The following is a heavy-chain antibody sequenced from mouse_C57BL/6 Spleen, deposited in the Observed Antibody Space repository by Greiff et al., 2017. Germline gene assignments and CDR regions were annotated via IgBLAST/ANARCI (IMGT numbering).Heavy chain of an antibody. V-gene: IGHV7-3*01. J-gene: IGHJ3*01. D-gene: IGHD3-2*02. Sequence: VQLKESGGGLVQPGGSLSLSCAASGFTFPDYYMRWVRQPPGKALEWLGFIRNKANGYTTEYSASVKGRFTHSRDNSQSILYLQMYALRAEDSATYYGARKDSSGHWFAYWGQGTLVTVSA. CDR3: ARKDSSGHWFAY. CDR2: IRNKANGYTT. CDR1: GFTFPDYY.